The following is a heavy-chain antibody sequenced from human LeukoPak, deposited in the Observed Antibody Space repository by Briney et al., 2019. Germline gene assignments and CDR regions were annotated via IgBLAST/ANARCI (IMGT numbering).Heavy chain of an antibody. CDR3: AKDHIVVVPAAMTWFDP. Sequence: GGSLRLSCAASGFTFSSYGMHWVRQAPGKGLEWVAVISYDGSNKYYADSVKGRFTISRDNSKNTLYLQMNSLRAEDTAVYYCAKDHIVVVPAAMTWFDPWGQGTLVTVSS. J-gene: IGHJ5*02. CDR2: ISYDGSNK. CDR1: GFTFSSYG. V-gene: IGHV3-30*18. D-gene: IGHD2-2*01.